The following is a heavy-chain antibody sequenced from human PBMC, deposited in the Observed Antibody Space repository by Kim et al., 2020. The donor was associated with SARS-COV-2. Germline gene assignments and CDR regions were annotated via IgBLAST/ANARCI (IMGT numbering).Heavy chain of an antibody. CDR2: K. Sequence: KSYAQSFRGRVTMTRDTSTSTVYMELSSLRSEDTAVYYCARGHSGDWFDPWGQGTLVTVSS. J-gene: IGHJ5*02. CDR3: ARGHSGDWFDP. D-gene: IGHD6-25*01. V-gene: IGHV1-46*01.